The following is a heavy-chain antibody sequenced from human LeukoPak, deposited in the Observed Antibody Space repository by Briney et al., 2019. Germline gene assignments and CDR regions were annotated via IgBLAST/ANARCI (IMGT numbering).Heavy chain of an antibody. V-gene: IGHV3-23*01. D-gene: IGHD3-22*01. CDR2: ISGSGGST. CDR3: AKAQGPIVVVTPFDY. CDR1: GFTFSSYA. Sequence: GSLRLSCAASGFTFSSYAMSWVRQAPGKGLEWVSAISGSGGSTYYADSVKGRFTISRDNSKNTLYLQMNSLRAEDTAVYYCAKAQGPIVVVTPFDYWGQGTLVTVSS. J-gene: IGHJ4*02.